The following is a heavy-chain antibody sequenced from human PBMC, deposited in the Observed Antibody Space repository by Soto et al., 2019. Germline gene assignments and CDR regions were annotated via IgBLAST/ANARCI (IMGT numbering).Heavy chain of an antibody. V-gene: IGHV3-74*01. D-gene: IGHD3-9*01. CDR2: IKGDGSAT. CDR3: ARPRYFESGYFGS. Sequence: PGGSLRLSCAASGFTFSNYWMQWVRQAPGKGLVWVSHIKGDGSATAYADSVKGRFTISRDNAKNTLYLQMNSLRAEDTAVYYCARPRYFESGYFGSWGQGTLVTVS. J-gene: IGHJ4*02. CDR1: GFTFSNYW.